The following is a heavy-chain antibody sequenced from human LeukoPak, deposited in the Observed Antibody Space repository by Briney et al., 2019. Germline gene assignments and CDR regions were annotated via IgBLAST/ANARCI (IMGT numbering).Heavy chain of an antibody. D-gene: IGHD6-19*01. J-gene: IGHJ4*02. Sequence: PGGSLRLSCAASGFTFSSYGMHWVRQAPGKGLEWVSRIKSDGRTTSYADSVKGRFTISRDNAKNTLYLQMSSLRVEDTGVYYYARRGAVAGTEDYWGQGTLVTVSS. CDR3: ARRGAVAGTEDY. CDR1: GFTFSSYG. CDR2: IKSDGRTT. V-gene: IGHV3-74*01.